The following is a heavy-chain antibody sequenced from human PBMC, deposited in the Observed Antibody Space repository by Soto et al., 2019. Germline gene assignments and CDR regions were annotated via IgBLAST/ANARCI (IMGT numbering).Heavy chain of an antibody. D-gene: IGHD3-16*01. CDR2: IRSKANSYAT. CDR1: GFTFSGSA. J-gene: IGHJ4*02. V-gene: IGHV3-73*02. Sequence: EVQLVESGGGLVQPGGSLKLSCAASGFTFSGSAMHWVRQASGKGLEWVGRIRSKANSYATAYAASVKGRFTISRDDSKITAYLQMNSLNTEDTAVYYCTCWGDYQSGELGYYWGQGSMVTFSS. CDR3: TCWGDYQSGELGYY.